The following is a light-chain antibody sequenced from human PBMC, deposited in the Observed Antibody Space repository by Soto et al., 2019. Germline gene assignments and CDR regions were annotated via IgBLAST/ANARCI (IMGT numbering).Light chain of an antibody. CDR2: AAS. CDR3: QQYNSVPFT. J-gene: IGKJ3*01. Sequence: DIQMTQSPASLSASVGDRVTITCRASQSISNYLAWYHQKPGKVPKLLIYAASTLQAGVPSRFSGSGSGTDFTLTISSLQPEDVATYYCQQYNSVPFTFGPGTKVDIK. V-gene: IGKV1-27*01. CDR1: QSISNY.